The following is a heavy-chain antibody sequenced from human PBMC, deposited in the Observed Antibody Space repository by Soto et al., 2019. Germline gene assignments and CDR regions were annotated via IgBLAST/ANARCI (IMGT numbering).Heavy chain of an antibody. Sequence: EVQLLESGGGLVQPGGSLRLSCAASGFTFSSYAMNWVRQAPGKGLEWVSVISGSGGSTYYADSVKGRFTISRDNSQNTLYLHMNSLRAEDTALYYCARRSSGWYFDYWGQGTLVTVSS. V-gene: IGHV3-23*01. D-gene: IGHD6-19*01. CDR3: ARRSSGWYFDY. CDR1: GFTFSSYA. J-gene: IGHJ4*02. CDR2: ISGSGGST.